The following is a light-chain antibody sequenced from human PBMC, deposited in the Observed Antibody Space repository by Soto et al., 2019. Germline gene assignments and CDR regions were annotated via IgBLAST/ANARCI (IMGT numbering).Light chain of an antibody. J-gene: IGKJ1*01. Sequence: DIQMTQSPSSLSASVGDRVTITCRASQSISNYLNWYQQKPGKAPKLLIYAASRMQSGAPSRFRGSVSETDFTLTISSLQPDDSAMYYVQQSFSPLGTFGQGTKVEV. CDR1: QSISNY. CDR3: QQSFSPLGT. V-gene: IGKV1-39*01. CDR2: AAS.